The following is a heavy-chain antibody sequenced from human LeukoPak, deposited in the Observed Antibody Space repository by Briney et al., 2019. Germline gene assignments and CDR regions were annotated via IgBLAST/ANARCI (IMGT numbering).Heavy chain of an antibody. V-gene: IGHV1-46*01. D-gene: IGHD2-2*01. CDR1: GYTFISYY. CDR2: INPSGGST. J-gene: IGHJ4*02. CDR3: ARDSPERYCSSTSCSDSFDY. Sequence: ASVKVSCKASGYTFISYYMHWVRQAPGQGLEWMGIINPSGGSTSYAQKFQGRVTMTRDTSTTTVYMELSSLRFEDTAVYYCARDSPERYCSSTSCSDSFDYWGQGTLVTVSS.